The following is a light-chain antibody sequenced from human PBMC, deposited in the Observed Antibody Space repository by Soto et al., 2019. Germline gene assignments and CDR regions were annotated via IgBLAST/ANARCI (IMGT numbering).Light chain of an antibody. V-gene: IGLV2-14*01. CDR3: SSYTGSSTYVV. CDR1: SSDVGGYNY. CDR2: DVN. J-gene: IGLJ2*01. Sequence: QSVLTQPASVSGSPGQSITISCTGTSSDVGGYNYVSWYQQHPGKAPKLMIYDVNNRPSGVSNRFSGSKSGNTASLTISGLQAEDEADYYCSSYTGSSTYVVFGGGTKHRP.